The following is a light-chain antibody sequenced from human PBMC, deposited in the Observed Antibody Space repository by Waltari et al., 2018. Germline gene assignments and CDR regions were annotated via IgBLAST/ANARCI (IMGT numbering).Light chain of an antibody. Sequence: DIVMTQSPNSLTVSVGERATINCRSSQSVLNRPENQKCLAWYQQKPGQPPKLLIYGASTRESGVSDRFSGSGSGTDFTLTITSLQAEDVAVYYCQQYYSPPHSFGQGTKLEI. CDR2: GAS. V-gene: IGKV4-1*01. CDR1: QSVLNRPENQKC. J-gene: IGKJ2*01. CDR3: QQYYSPPHS.